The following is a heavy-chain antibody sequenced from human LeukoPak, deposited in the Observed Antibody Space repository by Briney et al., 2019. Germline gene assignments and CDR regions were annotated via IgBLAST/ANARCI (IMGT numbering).Heavy chain of an antibody. CDR1: GFTFGNAW. CDR3: ATGGDAGYFQH. Sequence: PGGSLRLSCAASGFTFGNAWMSWVRQAPGKGLEWVSVIYSGGSTYYADSVKGRFTISRDNSKNTLYLQMNSLRAEDTAVYYCATGGDAGYFQHWGQGTLVTVSS. V-gene: IGHV3-53*01. D-gene: IGHD2-21*02. CDR2: IYSGGST. J-gene: IGHJ1*01.